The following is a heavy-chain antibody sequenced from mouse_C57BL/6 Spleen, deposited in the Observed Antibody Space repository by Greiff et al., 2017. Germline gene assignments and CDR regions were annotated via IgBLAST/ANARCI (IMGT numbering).Heavy chain of an antibody. D-gene: IGHD1-1*01. Sequence: EVQLQQSGAELVRPGASVKLSCTASGFNIKDDYMHWVKQRPEQGLEWIGWIDPENGDTEYASKFQGKATITADTSSNTAYLQLSSLTSEDTAVYYCTTPPYGSSLYYAMDYWGQGTSVTVSS. J-gene: IGHJ4*01. CDR1: GFNIKDDY. CDR2: IDPENGDT. CDR3: TTPPYGSSLYYAMDY. V-gene: IGHV14-4*01.